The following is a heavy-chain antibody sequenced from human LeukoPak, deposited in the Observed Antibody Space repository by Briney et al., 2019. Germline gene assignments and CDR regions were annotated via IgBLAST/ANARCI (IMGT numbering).Heavy chain of an antibody. J-gene: IGHJ4*02. CDR2: IDPSDSYT. D-gene: IGHD3-22*01. CDR1: GYSFTSYW. Sequence: GESLKISCQGSGYSFTSYWISWVRQMPGKGLEWMGRIDPSDSYTNYSPSFQGHVTISADKSISTAYLQWSSLKASDTAMYYCARHPYYDSSGYSWGQGTLVTVSS. CDR3: ARHPYYDSSGYS. V-gene: IGHV5-10-1*01.